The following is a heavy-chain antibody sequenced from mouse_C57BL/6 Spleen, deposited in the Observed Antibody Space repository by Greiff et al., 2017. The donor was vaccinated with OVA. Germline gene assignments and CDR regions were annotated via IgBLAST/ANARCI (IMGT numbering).Heavy chain of an antibody. J-gene: IGHJ1*03. CDR2: ISSGSSTI. Sequence: EVQLVESGGGLVKPGGSLKLSCAASGFTFSDYGMHWVRQAPEQGLEWVAYISSGSSTIYYADTVKGRFTISRDNAKNTLFLQMTSLRSEDTAVYYYARKDYDGRYFDVWGKGTTVTVSS. CDR3: ARKDYDGRYFDV. V-gene: IGHV5-17*01. D-gene: IGHD2-4*01. CDR1: GFTFSDYG.